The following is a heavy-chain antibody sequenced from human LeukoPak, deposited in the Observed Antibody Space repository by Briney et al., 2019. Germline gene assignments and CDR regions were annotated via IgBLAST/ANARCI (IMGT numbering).Heavy chain of an antibody. Sequence: SETLSLTCTVSGGPISSDYWSWIRQPAGKGLDWIGRINSRGSIKYNPSLKSRVTMSVDTSKNQFSLRLTSVTAADTAVYYCARDSEGWASAYYYYYMDVWGKGTTVTVSS. D-gene: IGHD3-16*01. CDR3: ARDSEGWASAYYYYYMDV. J-gene: IGHJ6*03. CDR1: GGPISSDY. V-gene: IGHV4-4*07. CDR2: INSRGSI.